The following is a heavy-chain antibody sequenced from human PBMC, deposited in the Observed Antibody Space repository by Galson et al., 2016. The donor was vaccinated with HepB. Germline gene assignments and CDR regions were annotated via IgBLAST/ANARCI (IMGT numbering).Heavy chain of an antibody. CDR2: IRTSDITSVPNT. J-gene: IGHJ4*02. V-gene: IGHV3-23*01. D-gene: IGHD2-15*01. Sequence: SLRLSCAASGFTFNRHAMSWVRQAPGKGLEWVSIIRTSDITSVPNTYYAESVKGRFTISRDNSRNTVYLQMNRLTAADTAVYFCSKLYCGGGSCYPRPYYFDFWGQGILVTVSS. CDR3: SKLYCGGGSCYPRPYYFDF. CDR1: GFTFNRHA.